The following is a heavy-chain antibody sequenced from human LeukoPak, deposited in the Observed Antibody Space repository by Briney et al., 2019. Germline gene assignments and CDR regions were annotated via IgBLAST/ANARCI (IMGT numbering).Heavy chain of an antibody. D-gene: IGHD3-3*01. Sequence: GGSLRLSCAASGFTFDDYAMHWVRQAPGQGLEWVSLISGNGRTTHYADSVRARFTISRDNSKSSLYLQMNSLRAEDSALYYCARDSLLSGYYVNWFDPWGQGTLVTVSS. J-gene: IGHJ5*02. V-gene: IGHV3-43*02. CDR2: ISGNGRTT. CDR1: GFTFDDYA. CDR3: ARDSLLSGYYVNWFDP.